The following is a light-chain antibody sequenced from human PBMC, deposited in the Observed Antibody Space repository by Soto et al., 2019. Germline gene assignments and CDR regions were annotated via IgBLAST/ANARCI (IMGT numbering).Light chain of an antibody. V-gene: IGLV1-40*01. CDR2: GDN. Sequence: QSVLTQPPSVSGAPGQRVTISCTGSRSNIGATYDVHWYQRLPGKAPKLLIYGDNNRPSGVPDRFSGSKSGPSASLAITGLQAEDEADYYCQSYDSSLSGVVFGGGTQLTVL. CDR1: RSNIGATYD. J-gene: IGLJ2*01. CDR3: QSYDSSLSGVV.